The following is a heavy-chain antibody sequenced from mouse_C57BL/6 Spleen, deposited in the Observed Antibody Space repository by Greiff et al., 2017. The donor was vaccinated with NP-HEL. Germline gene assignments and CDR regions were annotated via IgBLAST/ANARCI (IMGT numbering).Heavy chain of an antibody. CDR3: ARIYSDY. Sequence: VQLQESGPELVKPGASVKISCKASGYAFSSSWMNWVKQRPGKGLEWIGRIYPGDGDTNYNGKFKGKATLTADKSSSTAYMQLSSLTSEDSAVYFCARIYSDYWGQGTTLTVSS. D-gene: IGHD1-1*01. V-gene: IGHV1-82*01. J-gene: IGHJ2*01. CDR1: GYAFSSSW. CDR2: IYPGDGDT.